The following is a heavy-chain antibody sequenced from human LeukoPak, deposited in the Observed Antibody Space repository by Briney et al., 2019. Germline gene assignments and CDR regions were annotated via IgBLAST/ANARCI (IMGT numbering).Heavy chain of an antibody. Sequence: ASVKVSCKASGGTFSSYAISWVRQAPGQGLEWMGGIIPIFGTANYAQKFQGRVTITADESTSTAYMELSSLRSEDTAVYYCARDEKVGLRLGELSWFDPWGQGTLVTVSS. CDR2: IIPIFGTA. V-gene: IGHV1-69*13. CDR1: GGTFSSYA. CDR3: ARDEKVGLRLGELSWFDP. J-gene: IGHJ5*02. D-gene: IGHD3-16*02.